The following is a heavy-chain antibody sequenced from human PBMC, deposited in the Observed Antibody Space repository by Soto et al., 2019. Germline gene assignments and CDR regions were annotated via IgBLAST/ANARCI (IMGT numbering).Heavy chain of an antibody. CDR1: GGSISSSSYY. CDR2: IYYSGST. CDR3: ARHADYGDYGAAFDI. D-gene: IGHD4-17*01. J-gene: IGHJ3*02. V-gene: IGHV4-39*01. Sequence: SETLSLTCTVSGGSISSSSYYWGWIRQPPGKGLEWIGSIYYSGSTYYNPSLKSRVTISVDTSKNQFSLKLSSVTAADTAVYYCARHADYGDYGAAFDIWGQGTMVTVSS.